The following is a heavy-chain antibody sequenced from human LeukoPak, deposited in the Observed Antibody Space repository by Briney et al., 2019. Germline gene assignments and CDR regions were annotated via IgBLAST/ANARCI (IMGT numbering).Heavy chain of an antibody. V-gene: IGHV1-46*01. J-gene: IGHJ6*03. CDR3: ARSSFVRGAPMDV. D-gene: IGHD3-10*01. CDR2: INPSGGST. Sequence: GASVKVSCKASGYTFTSYYMHWVRQAPGQGLEWMGIINPSGGSTSYAQKFQGRVTMTRDMSTSTVYMELSSLRSEDTAVYYCARSSFVRGAPMDVWGKGTTVTVSS. CDR1: GYTFTSYY.